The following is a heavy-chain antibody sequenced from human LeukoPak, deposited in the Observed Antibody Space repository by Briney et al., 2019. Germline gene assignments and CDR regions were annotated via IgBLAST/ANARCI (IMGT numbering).Heavy chain of an antibody. CDR1: GYSFTSYW. V-gene: IGHV5-51*01. J-gene: IGHJ4*02. CDR3: ARQVLGESGYSYGAVDY. Sequence: GESLQISCQGSGYSFTSYWIGWVRQMPGKGLEWMGIIYPGDSDTRYSPSFQGQVTISADKSLSTAYLQWSSLKASDTAMYYCARQVLGESGYSYGAVDYWGQGTLVTVSS. CDR2: IYPGDSDT. D-gene: IGHD5-18*01.